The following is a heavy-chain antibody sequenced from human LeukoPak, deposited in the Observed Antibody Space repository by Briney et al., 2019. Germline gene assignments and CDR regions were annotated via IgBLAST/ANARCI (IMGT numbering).Heavy chain of an antibody. Sequence: GGSLRLSCAASGFTFSSYAMSWVRQAPGKGLEWVSAISGSGGSTYYAASVKGRFTISRDDSKNTLYLQMNSLRDEDTAVYYCARMVQNYYNWFVPWSQGTLVTVSS. CDR1: GFTFSSYA. CDR3: ARMVQNYYNWFVP. V-gene: IGHV3-23*01. CDR2: ISGSGGST. J-gene: IGHJ5*02. D-gene: IGHD1-7*01.